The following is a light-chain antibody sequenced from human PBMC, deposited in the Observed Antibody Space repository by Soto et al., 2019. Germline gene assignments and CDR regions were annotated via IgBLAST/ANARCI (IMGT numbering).Light chain of an antibody. CDR2: LGS. J-gene: IGKJ2*01. CDR1: HSLLHSNGFNS. Sequence: IVMSQSPLSLTVTPGQPASISCRSSHSLLHSNGFNSLDWYLQKPGQPPHLLIYLGSYRASGVPDGFRGSGSGTEFTLSITRVEAEDVGVFYCMQALETPPTCGQGTK. CDR3: MQALETPPT. V-gene: IGKV2-28*01.